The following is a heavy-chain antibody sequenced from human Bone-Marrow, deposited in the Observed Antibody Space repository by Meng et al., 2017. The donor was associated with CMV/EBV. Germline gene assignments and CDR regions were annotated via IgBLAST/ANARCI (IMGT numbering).Heavy chain of an antibody. Sequence: SEPLSLTCAVYGGSFSGYYWSWIRQPPGKGLEWIGEINHSGSTNYNPSLKSRVTISVDTSKNQFSLKLSSVTAADTAVYYCARYCSSTSCSDAFDIWGQGTMVTVSS. CDR3: ARYCSSTSCSDAFDI. J-gene: IGHJ3*02. CDR2: INHSGST. CDR1: GGSFSGYY. D-gene: IGHD2-2*01. V-gene: IGHV4-34*01.